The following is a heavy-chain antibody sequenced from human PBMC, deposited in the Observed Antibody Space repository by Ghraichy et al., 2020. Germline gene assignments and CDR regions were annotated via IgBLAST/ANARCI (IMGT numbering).Heavy chain of an antibody. J-gene: IGHJ5*02. Sequence: SETLSLTCTVSGGSISNSNYYWSWIRQPPGKGLEWIASIYYSGGSSYNPSLRSRLTSSVDTSKDLFSLNLSSVTTADTAVYYCARQGITTRKFDPRGQGTLVIVSS. CDR3: ARQGITTRKFDP. CDR2: IYYSGGS. V-gene: IGHV4-39*01. D-gene: IGHD3-10*01. CDR1: GGSISNSNYY.